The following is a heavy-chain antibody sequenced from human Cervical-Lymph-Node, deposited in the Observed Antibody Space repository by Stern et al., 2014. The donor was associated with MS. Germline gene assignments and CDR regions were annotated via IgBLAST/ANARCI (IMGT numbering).Heavy chain of an antibody. CDR1: GDTFINFG. J-gene: IGHJ6*02. V-gene: IGHV1-69*01. CDR2: FLPLFGTT. Sequence: VQLVESGADVKKPGSSVKVSCTASGDTFINFGISWVRQAPGQGLEWMGGFLPLFGTTEYAQKFQVRVTISADESATTVYMELSGLRSEDTAVYYCARDNDDNGMDVWGQGTTVTVTS. CDR3: ARDNDDNGMDV. D-gene: IGHD1-1*01.